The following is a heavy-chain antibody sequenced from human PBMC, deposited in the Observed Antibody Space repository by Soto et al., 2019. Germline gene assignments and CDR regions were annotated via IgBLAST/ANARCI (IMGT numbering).Heavy chain of an antibody. D-gene: IGHD2-8*01. CDR3: AGRYCTNGVCYTNYYYYIDA. V-gene: IGHV3-23*01. CDR2: ITTSGGNT. CDR1: GFTFSTYA. J-gene: IGHJ6*03. Sequence: EVQLLESGGGLVQPGGSLRLSCAASGFTFSTYAMSWVRQAPGKGLEWVSTITTSGGNTYYADSVQGRFTISRDNSKNTLYRQMNSLRAEDTAVYYCAGRYCTNGVCYTNYYYYIDAWGKGTTVTVSS.